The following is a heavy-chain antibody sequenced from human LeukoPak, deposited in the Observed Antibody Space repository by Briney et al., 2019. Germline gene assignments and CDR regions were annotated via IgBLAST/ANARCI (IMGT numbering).Heavy chain of an antibody. J-gene: IGHJ3*02. CDR1: GGSISSYY. Sequence: SETLSLTCTVSGGSISSYYWSWIRQPPGKGLEWIGNIYYSGSTNYNPSLKSRVTLSVDTSKNQFSLKLSSVTAADTAVYYCARRSSGFAFDIWGQGTMVTVSS. CDR3: ARRSSGFAFDI. CDR2: IYYSGST. V-gene: IGHV4-59*01. D-gene: IGHD3-22*01.